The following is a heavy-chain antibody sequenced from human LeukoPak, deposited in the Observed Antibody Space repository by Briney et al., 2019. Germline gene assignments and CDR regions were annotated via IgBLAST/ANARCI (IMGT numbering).Heavy chain of an antibody. J-gene: IGHJ6*02. CDR3: TTGRSQWLVLYYYYGMDV. D-gene: IGHD6-19*01. CDR1: GFTFSNAW. V-gene: IGHV3-15*01. Sequence: PGGSLRLSCAASGFTFSNAWMSWVRQAPGKGLEWVGRIKSKTDGGTTDYAAPVKGRFTISRDDSKNTLYLQMNSLKTEDTAVYYCTTGRSQWLVLYYYYGMDVWGQGTTVSVSS. CDR2: IKSKTDGGTT.